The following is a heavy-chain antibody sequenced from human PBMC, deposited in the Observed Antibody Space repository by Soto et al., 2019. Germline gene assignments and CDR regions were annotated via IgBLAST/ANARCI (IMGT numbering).Heavy chain of an antibody. CDR3: AREIRYYYDSSGYLDY. CDR1: GYTFTSYG. V-gene: IGHV1-18*01. J-gene: IGHJ4*02. D-gene: IGHD3-22*01. CDR2: ISTYNGNT. Sequence: GAPVKVSCKASGYTFTSYGISWVRQAPGQGLEWMGWISTYNGNTNYAQKFQGRVTMTTDTSTSTAYMELRSLRSDDTAVYYCAREIRYYYDSSGYLDYWGQGTLVTVSS.